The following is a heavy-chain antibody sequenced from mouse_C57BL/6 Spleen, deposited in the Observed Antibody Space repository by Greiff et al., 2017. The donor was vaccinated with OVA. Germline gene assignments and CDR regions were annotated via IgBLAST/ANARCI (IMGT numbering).Heavy chain of an antibody. Sequence: EVKLVESGGGLVKPGGSLKLSCAASGFTFSDYGMHWVRQAPEKGLEWVAYISSGSSTLYYADTVKGRFTISRDNAKNTLFLQMTSLRSEDTAMYYCARIGYLYAMDYWGQGTSVTVSS. CDR2: ISSGSSTL. V-gene: IGHV5-17*01. J-gene: IGHJ4*01. CDR1: GFTFSDYG. D-gene: IGHD2-2*01. CDR3: ARIGYLYAMDY.